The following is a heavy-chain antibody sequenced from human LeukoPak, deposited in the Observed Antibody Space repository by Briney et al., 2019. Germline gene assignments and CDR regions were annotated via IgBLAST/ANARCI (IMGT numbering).Heavy chain of an antibody. V-gene: IGHV4-39*07. Sequence: PSETLSLTCTVSGGSISSSSYYWGWIRQPPGKGLEWIGSIYYSGSTYYNPSLKSRVTISVDTSKNQFSLKLSSVTAADTAVYYCAIGEVLTGYSSSWYNYWGQGTLVTVSS. D-gene: IGHD6-13*01. J-gene: IGHJ4*02. CDR3: AIGEVLTGYSSSWYNY. CDR2: IYYSGST. CDR1: GGSISSSSYY.